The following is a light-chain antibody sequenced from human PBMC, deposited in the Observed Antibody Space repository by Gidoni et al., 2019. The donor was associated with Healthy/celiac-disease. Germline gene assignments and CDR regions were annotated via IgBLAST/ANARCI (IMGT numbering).Light chain of an antibody. CDR3: QQCYSTPLYT. CDR2: AAS. J-gene: IGKJ2*01. Sequence: DIQMTQSPSSLSASVGDRVTITCRASQSISSYLHWYQQKPGKAPKLLIYAASSWQSGFPSRFSGSGSGTEFTLTISSLQPEDFATYYCQQCYSTPLYTFGQGTKQEIK. CDR1: QSISSY. V-gene: IGKV1-39*01.